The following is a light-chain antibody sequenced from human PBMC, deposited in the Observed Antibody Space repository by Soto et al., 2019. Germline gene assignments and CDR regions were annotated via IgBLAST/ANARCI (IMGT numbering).Light chain of an antibody. CDR2: DAS. J-gene: IGKJ1*01. Sequence: DIQMTQSPSTLSASVGDRVTITCRASQSISSWLAWYQQKPGKAPKLLIYDASSLESGVPSRFSGSGSGTEFTLTISSLQPDDFAPYYCQQYNSYSWTLRQGPKLHI. V-gene: IGKV1-5*01. CDR3: QQYNSYSWT. CDR1: QSISSW.